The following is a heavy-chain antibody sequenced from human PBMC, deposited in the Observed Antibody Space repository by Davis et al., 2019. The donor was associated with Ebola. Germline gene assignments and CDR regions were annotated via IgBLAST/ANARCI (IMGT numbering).Heavy chain of an antibody. CDR3: ARGGISMIVVPRDYYYGMDV. V-gene: IGHV1-18*04. J-gene: IGHJ6*02. CDR2: INPYNGNT. D-gene: IGHD3-22*01. CDR1: GYTFAAHY. Sequence: AASVKVSCKASGYTFAAHYIHWVRQAPGQGFEWMGWINPYNGNTDYAQKFQGRVTVTTDTSTSTAYMELRGLSSDDTAVYYCARGGISMIVVPRDYYYGMDVWGQGTTVTVSS.